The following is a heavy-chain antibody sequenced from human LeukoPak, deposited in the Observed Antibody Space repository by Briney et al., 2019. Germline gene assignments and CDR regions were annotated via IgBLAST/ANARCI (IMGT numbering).Heavy chain of an antibody. J-gene: IGHJ3*02. CDR2: IRSKAYGGTT. V-gene: IGHV3-49*04. D-gene: IGHD3-22*01. Sequence: GGSLRLSCTASGFTFGDYAMSWVRQAPGKGLEWVGFIRSKAYGGTTEYAASVKGRFTISRDDSKSIAYLQMNSLKTEDTAVYYCTRIYYDSSGYFVHAFDIWGQGTMVTVSS. CDR1: GFTFGDYA. CDR3: TRIYYDSSGYFVHAFDI.